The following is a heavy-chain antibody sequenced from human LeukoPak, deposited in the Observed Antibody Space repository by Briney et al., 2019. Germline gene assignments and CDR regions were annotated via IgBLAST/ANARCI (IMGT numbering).Heavy chain of an antibody. CDR3: ARGFDPVVRGYFF. J-gene: IGHJ4*02. V-gene: IGHV3-7*01. D-gene: IGHD3-10*01. Sequence: GGSLRLSCVVSGFTFSSYEMNWVRQGPGKGLEWVASIKQSGNEKNYVDSVKGRFTISRDNAKNTLYLQMNSLSAEDTAVYYCARGFDPVVRGYFFWGQGTLVTVSS. CDR1: GFTFSSYE. CDR2: IKQSGNEK.